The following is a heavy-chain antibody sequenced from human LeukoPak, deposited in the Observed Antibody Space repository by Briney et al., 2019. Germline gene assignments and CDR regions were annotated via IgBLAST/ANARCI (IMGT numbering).Heavy chain of an antibody. CDR1: GYTFTSYD. J-gene: IGHJ4*02. V-gene: IGHV1-8*03. CDR3: ARERARKSGSHYPIGY. D-gene: IGHD1-26*01. Sequence: GASVKVSCKASGYTFTSYDINWVRQATGQGLEWMGWMNPNSGNTGYAQKFQGRVTITRNTSISTAYMELSRLRSDDTAVYYCARERARKSGSHYPIGYWGQGTPVTVSS. CDR2: MNPNSGNT.